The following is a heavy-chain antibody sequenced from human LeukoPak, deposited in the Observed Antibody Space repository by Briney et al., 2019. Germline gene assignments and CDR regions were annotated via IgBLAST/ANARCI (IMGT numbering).Heavy chain of an antibody. J-gene: IGHJ5*02. D-gene: IGHD6-13*01. Sequence: SETLSLTCTVSGGSISSSSYYWGWIRQPPGKGLEWIGSIYYSGSTYYNPSLKSRVTISVDTSKNQFSLKLSSVTAADTAVYYCARDRPDYSSSWYLHHWFDPWGQGTLVTVSS. V-gene: IGHV4-39*07. CDR1: GGSISSSSYY. CDR3: ARDRPDYSSSWYLHHWFDP. CDR2: IYYSGST.